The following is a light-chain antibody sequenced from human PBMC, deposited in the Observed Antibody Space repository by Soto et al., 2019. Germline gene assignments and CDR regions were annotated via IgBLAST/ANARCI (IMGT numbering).Light chain of an antibody. CDR3: QQRSNWPPKLT. Sequence: EIVLTQSPATLSLSPGERATLSCRASQSVSSYLAWYQQKPGQAPMLLIYDASNRATGIPARFSGSGSGTDFTLTIISLEPEDFAVYYCQQRSNWPPKLTFGGGNKVEIK. V-gene: IGKV3-11*01. CDR2: DAS. J-gene: IGKJ4*01. CDR1: QSVSSY.